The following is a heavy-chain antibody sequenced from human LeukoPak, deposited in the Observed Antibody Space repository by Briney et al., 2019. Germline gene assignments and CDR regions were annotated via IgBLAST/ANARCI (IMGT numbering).Heavy chain of an antibody. CDR2: INHNGST. CDR3: ARHIEYHANLDF. CDR1: GGSFSGYY. V-gene: IGHV4-34*01. D-gene: IGHD2/OR15-2a*01. Sequence: SETLSLTCAVYGGSFSGYYWSWIRQPPGKGLEWIGEINHNGSTNYNPSLKSRVTISVDTSKNQFSLKLSSVTASDTAIYYFARHIEYHANLDFWGQGTLVTVSS. J-gene: IGHJ4*02.